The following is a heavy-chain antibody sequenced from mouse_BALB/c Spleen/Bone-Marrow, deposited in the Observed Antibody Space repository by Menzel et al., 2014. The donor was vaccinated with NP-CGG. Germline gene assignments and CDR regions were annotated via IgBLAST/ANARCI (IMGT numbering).Heavy chain of an antibody. J-gene: IGHJ2*01. D-gene: IGHD4-1*01. V-gene: IGHV7-3*02. CDR1: GFTFTDYY. CDR2: IRNKANDYTT. CDR3: ARLGRGYFDY. Sequence: DVMLVESGGGLVQPGGSLRLSCATSGFTFTDYYMNWVRQPPGKALEWLVFIRNKANDYTTEYSASVKGRFTISRDNSQSILYLQMNILRAEDSATYYCARLGRGYFDYWGQGTTLTVSS.